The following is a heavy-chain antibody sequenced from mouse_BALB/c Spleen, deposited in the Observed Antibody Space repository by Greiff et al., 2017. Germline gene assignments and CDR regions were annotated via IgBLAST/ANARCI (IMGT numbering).Heavy chain of an antibody. J-gene: IGHJ3*01. D-gene: IGHD3-1*01. Sequence: EVMLVESGGGLVQPGGSRKLSCAASGFTFSSFGMHWVRKAPEKGLEWVAYISSGSSTIYYADTVKGRFTISRDNPNNTLFLQMTSLRSEDTAMYYCARSGLLAWFAYWGQGTLVTVSA. CDR3: ARSGLLAWFAY. CDR1: GFTFSSFG. V-gene: IGHV5-17*02. CDR2: ISSGSSTI.